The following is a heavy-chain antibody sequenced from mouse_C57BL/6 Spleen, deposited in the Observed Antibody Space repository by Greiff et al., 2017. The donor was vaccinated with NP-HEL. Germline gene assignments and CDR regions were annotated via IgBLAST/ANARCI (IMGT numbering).Heavy chain of an antibody. V-gene: IGHV1-81*01. CDR2: IYPRSGNT. CDR1: GYTFTSYG. Sequence: VQLQQSGAELARPGASVKLSCKASGYTFTSYGISWVKQRTGQGLEWIGEIYPRSGNTYFNEKFKGKATLTADKSSSTAYMELRSLTSEDSAVYFCARDGYPYYYAMDYWGQGTSVTVSS. D-gene: IGHD2-3*01. CDR3: ARDGYPYYYAMDY. J-gene: IGHJ4*01.